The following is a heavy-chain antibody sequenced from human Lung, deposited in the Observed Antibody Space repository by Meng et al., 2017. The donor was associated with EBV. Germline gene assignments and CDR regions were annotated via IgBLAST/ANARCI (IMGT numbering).Heavy chain of an antibody. CDR3: ASSRPLAGNWNYHY. CDR1: GDSVSSNSAA. CDR2: TYYRSKWYN. J-gene: IGHJ4*02. Sequence: QGNLQQSGPGLVNPSQTLSLTGAISGDSVSSNSAAWNWIRQSPSRGLEWLGRTYYRSKWYNDYAVSVKSRITINPDTSKNQFSLQLNSVTPEDTAVYYCASSRPLAGNWNYHYWGQGTLVTVSS. D-gene: IGHD1-7*01. V-gene: IGHV6-1*01.